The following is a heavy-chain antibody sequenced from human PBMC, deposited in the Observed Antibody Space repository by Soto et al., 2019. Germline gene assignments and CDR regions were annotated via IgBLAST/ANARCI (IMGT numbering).Heavy chain of an antibody. CDR2: INHSGST. CDR3: SRGVGGYSYGGLDS. V-gene: IGHV4-34*01. J-gene: IGHJ5*01. CDR1: GGSFSDHY. Sequence: QVQLQQWGAGLLKPSETLSLTCAVYGGSFSDHYWSWIRQTPGKGLAWIGEINHSGSTNYNPSFKSRVTISVDTSKYQSSLYLSSVTAAAPAVIYCSRGVGGYSYGGLDSWGQGTLVTVSA. D-gene: IGHD5-18*01.